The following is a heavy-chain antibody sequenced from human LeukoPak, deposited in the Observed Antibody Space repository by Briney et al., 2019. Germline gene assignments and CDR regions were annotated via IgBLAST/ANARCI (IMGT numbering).Heavy chain of an antibody. Sequence: GGSLRLSCTASGFTFSSYGMHWVRQAPGKGLEWVAFIRYDGSNKYYADSVKGRFTISRDNSKNTLYLQMNSLRAEDTAVYYCAKDLERGAVASYFDYWGQGTLVTFSS. V-gene: IGHV3-30*02. CDR2: IRYDGSNK. CDR3: AKDLERGAVASYFDY. J-gene: IGHJ4*02. CDR1: GFTFSSYG. D-gene: IGHD6-19*01.